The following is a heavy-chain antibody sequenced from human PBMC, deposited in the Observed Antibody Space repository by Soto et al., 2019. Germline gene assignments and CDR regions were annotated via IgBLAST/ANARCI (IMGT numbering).Heavy chain of an antibody. CDR3: ARDSWGREGITMVRGVIGWFDP. D-gene: IGHD3-10*01. CDR1: GGTFSSYA. J-gene: IGHJ5*02. CDR2: IIPIFGTA. Sequence: ASVKVSCKASGGTFSSYAISWVRQAPGQGLEWMGGIIPIFGTANYAQKFQGRVTITADKSTSTAYMELSSLRSEDTAVYYCARDSWGREGITMVRGVIGWFDPWGQGTLVTVSS. V-gene: IGHV1-69*06.